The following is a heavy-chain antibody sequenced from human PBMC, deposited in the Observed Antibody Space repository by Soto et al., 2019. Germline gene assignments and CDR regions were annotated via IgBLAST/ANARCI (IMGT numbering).Heavy chain of an antibody. J-gene: IGHJ6*02. CDR1: GYTFTSYY. CDR2: INPSGGST. Sequence: ASVKVSCKASGYTFTSYYMHWVRQAPGQGLEWMGIINPSGGSTSYVQKFQGRVTMPTDTSTSTAYLELRSLSSDDTAVFYWARGDGYNFGIYYYYGMDVWGQGTTVTVSS. CDR3: ARGDGYNFGIYYYYGMDV. D-gene: IGHD5-12*01. V-gene: IGHV1-46*01.